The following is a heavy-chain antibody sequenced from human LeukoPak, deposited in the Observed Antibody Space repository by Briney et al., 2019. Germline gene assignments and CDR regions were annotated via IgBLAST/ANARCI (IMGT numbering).Heavy chain of an antibody. J-gene: IGHJ4*02. D-gene: IGHD6-19*01. CDR3: AKGAKQWLVLFGSYYFDY. Sequence: GGSLRLSCAASGFTFSSYAMSWVRQAPEKGLERVSAISGSGGSTYYADSVKGRFTISRDNSKNTLYLQMNSLRAEDTAVYYCAKGAKQWLVLFGSYYFDYWGQGTLVTVSS. CDR1: GFTFSSYA. CDR2: ISGSGGST. V-gene: IGHV3-23*01.